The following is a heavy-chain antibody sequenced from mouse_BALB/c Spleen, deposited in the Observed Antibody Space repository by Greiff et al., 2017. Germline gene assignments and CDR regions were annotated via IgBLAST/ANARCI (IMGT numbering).Heavy chain of an antibody. CDR3: TRRDLYGSGDAMDY. D-gene: IGHD1-1*01. J-gene: IGHJ4*01. V-gene: IGHV1S81*02. CDR1: GYTFTSYY. Sequence: QVQLQQSGAELVKPGASVKLSCKASGYTFTSYYMYWVKQRPGQGLEWIGGINPSNGGTNFNEKFKSKATLTVDKSSSTAYMQLSSLTSEDSAVYYCTRRDLYGSGDAMDYWGQGTSVTVSS. CDR2: INPSNGGT.